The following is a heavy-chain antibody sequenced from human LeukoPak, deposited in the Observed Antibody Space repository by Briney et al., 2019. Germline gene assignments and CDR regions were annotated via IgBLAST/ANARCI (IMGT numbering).Heavy chain of an antibody. Sequence: ASVKVSCKASGGTFSSYANSWVRQAPGQGLEWMGGIIPIFGTANYAQKFQGRVTITADESTSTAYMELSSLRSEDTAVYYCARRITSLYFDYWGQGTLVTVSS. CDR3: ARRITSLYFDY. D-gene: IGHD1-20*01. CDR1: GGTFSSYA. V-gene: IGHV1-69*13. CDR2: IIPIFGTA. J-gene: IGHJ4*02.